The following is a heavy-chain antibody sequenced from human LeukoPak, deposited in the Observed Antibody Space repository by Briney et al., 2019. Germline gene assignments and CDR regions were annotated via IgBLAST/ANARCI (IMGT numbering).Heavy chain of an antibody. D-gene: IGHD6-19*01. CDR3: ARGIEASSGWYVIDY. V-gene: IGHV1-3*01. J-gene: IGHJ4*02. CDR2: INAGNGNT. CDR1: GYTFIYYA. Sequence: GAPVKVSCKASGYTFIYYAMHWVRQAPGQRLEWMGWINAGNGNTKYSQKFQGRVIITRDTSATIAYMELSRLRSEDTAVYYCARGIEASSGWYVIDYWGQGTLVIVSS.